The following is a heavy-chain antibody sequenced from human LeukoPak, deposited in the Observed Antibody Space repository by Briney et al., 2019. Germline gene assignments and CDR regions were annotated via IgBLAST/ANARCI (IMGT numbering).Heavy chain of an antibody. CDR1: GESFSGYY. D-gene: IGHD1-26*01. CDR2: IIDTGST. V-gene: IGHV4-34*12. Sequence: SETLSLTCVVYGESFSGYYWTWIRQPPGKGLEWIGEIIDTGSTNYNPSLKSRVTISVDTSKNQFSLKLSSVTAADTAVYYCASGWELLRVFDYWGQGTLVTVSS. J-gene: IGHJ4*02. CDR3: ASGWELLRVFDY.